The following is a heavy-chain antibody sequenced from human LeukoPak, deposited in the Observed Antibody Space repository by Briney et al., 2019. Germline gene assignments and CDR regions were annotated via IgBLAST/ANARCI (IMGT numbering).Heavy chain of an antibody. Sequence: SETLSLTCTVSGGSISSYYWSWIRQPPGKGLEWIGYIYYSGSTNYNPSLKSRVTISVDTSKNQFSLKLSSVTAADTAVYYCARGVSGSPIYPVFDIWGQGTMVTVSS. CDR3: ARGVSGSPIYPVFDI. V-gene: IGHV4-59*01. CDR2: IYYSGST. CDR1: GGSISSYY. J-gene: IGHJ3*02. D-gene: IGHD1-26*01.